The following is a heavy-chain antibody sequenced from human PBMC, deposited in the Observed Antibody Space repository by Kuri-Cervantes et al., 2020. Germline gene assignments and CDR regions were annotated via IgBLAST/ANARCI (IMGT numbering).Heavy chain of an antibody. CDR2: VFYTGST. CDR3: ARVSQYCSSTSCYGYNWFDP. D-gene: IGHD2-2*01. V-gene: IGHV4-59*01. Sequence: GSLRLSCTVSGASMSGYSWSWIRQPPGKGLEWIGYVFYTGSTSYNPSLRSRVTISVDTSKNQFSLQLTSVTAADTAVYYCARVSQYCSSTSCYGYNWFDPWGQGTLVTVSS. J-gene: IGHJ5*02. CDR1: GASMSGYS.